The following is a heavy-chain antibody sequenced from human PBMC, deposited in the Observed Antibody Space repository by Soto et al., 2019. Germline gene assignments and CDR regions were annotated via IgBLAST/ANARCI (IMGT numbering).Heavy chain of an antibody. Sequence: PSETLSLTCTVSGASVNDYYWNWVRQPLGKGLEWIGFIHYTGSRIFNPSLQSRVTMSVDVSQNQFSLRLTSVTAADTAIHYCARWGHPAVKAFDIWGQGTTVTVSS. D-gene: IGHD3-16*01. CDR3: ARWGHPAVKAFDI. J-gene: IGHJ3*02. V-gene: IGHV4-59*02. CDR2: IHYTGSR. CDR1: GASVNDYY.